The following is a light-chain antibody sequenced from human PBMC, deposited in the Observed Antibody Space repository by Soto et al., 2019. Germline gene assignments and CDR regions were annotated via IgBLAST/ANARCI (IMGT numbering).Light chain of an antibody. J-gene: IGKJ5*01. CDR3: QQRHSYPIT. CDR1: QGISNY. Sequence: IQVALSPSVLSASVEDRVTITCRASQGISNYLAWYQQKPGKAPNLLIQTASSLQTGVPSRFSGSGSGTEFTLTISSLQPEDFATYYCQQRHSYPITSGQGGRPEI. V-gene: IGKV1-9*01. CDR2: TAS.